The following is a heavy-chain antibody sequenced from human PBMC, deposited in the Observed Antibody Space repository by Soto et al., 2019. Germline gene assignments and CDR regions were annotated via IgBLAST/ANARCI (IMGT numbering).Heavy chain of an antibody. Sequence: GGSLRLSCMGSGFTFSSNWMTWVRQAPGKGLEWMGNIRQDGSEKNYVDSVKGRYTISRDNAKNSLYLQMNSLRAEDTAVYYCAREIVVARGASYFDYWGPGTLVTVSS. D-gene: IGHD2-2*01. CDR3: AREIVVARGASYFDY. J-gene: IGHJ4*02. V-gene: IGHV3-7*04. CDR1: GFTFSSNW. CDR2: IRQDGSEK.